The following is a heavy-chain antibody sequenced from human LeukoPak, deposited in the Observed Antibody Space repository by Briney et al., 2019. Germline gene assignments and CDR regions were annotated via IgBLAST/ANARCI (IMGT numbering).Heavy chain of an antibody. V-gene: IGHV3-30*18. CDR2: ISYDGRNK. CDR1: GFTVSSNY. Sequence: GGSLRLSCAASGFTVSSNYMSWVRQAPGKGLEWVAVISYDGRNKRYPDSVKGRFTISRDISTDTLWLQMDSLRTEDTAVYYCAKGPLRGTAAAIDYWGQGTLVTVSS. J-gene: IGHJ4*02. CDR3: AKGPLRGTAAAIDY. D-gene: IGHD2-2*01.